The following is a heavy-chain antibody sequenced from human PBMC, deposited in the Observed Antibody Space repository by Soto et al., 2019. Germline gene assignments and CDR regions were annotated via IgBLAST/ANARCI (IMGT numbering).Heavy chain of an antibody. CDR3: ARPYGSGWYGAFNI. J-gene: IGHJ3*02. D-gene: IGHD6-19*01. CDR1: GGSNSNYY. V-gene: IGHV4-59*08. CDR2: IHDSGST. Sequence: SETLSLTCSVSGGSNSNYYWSWIRQPPGKGLEWIGYIHDSGSTKYNPSLRSRVTISADTSKNQFSLKLSSVTAADTAVYYCARPYGSGWYGAFNIWGQGTLVTVSS.